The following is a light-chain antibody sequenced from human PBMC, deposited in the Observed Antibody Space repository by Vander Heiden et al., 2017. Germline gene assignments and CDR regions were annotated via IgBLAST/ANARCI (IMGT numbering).Light chain of an antibody. CDR1: QSVSSY. J-gene: IGKJ4*01. CDR2: DAS. V-gene: IGKV3-11*01. CDR3: QQRSNWPPG. Sequence: IVLTQSPATLSLSPGERATLSCRASQSVSSYLAWYQQKPGQAPRLLIYDASNRATGIPARFSGSGSGTDFTLTISSLEPEDFAVYYCQQRSNWPPGFGGGTKVEIK.